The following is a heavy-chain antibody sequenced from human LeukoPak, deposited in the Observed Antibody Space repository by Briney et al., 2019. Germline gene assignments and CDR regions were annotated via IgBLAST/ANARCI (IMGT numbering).Heavy chain of an antibody. CDR3: ARHLPYCSGGSCRRYDAFDI. D-gene: IGHD2-15*01. J-gene: IGHJ3*02. CDR2: IYYSGST. Sequence: SQTLSLTCTVSGGSISSGGYYWSWIRQHPGEGLEWIVYIYYSGSTYYNPSLKSRVTISVDTSKNQFSLKLSSVTAADTAVYYCARHLPYCSGGSCRRYDAFDIWGQGTMVTVSS. V-gene: IGHV4-31*03. CDR1: GGSISSGGYY.